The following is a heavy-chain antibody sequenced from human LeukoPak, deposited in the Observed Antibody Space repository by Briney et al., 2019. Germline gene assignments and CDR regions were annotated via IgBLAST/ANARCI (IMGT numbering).Heavy chain of an antibody. CDR2: IDAAGDT. D-gene: IGHD4-17*01. CDR1: GFTFSNYD. Sequence: HPGGSLRLSCAAAGFTFSNYDMHWVRQPSGRGLEWVSAIDAAGDTNYPDSVKGRIAISRENAKNSLYLQMNSLRVGDTAVYYCARRAYGDYGRWYYDLWGRGTLVTVSS. J-gene: IGHJ2*01. V-gene: IGHV3-13*01. CDR3: ARRAYGDYGRWYYDL.